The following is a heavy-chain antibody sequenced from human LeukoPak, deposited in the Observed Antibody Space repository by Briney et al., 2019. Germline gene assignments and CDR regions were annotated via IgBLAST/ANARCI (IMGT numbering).Heavy chain of an antibody. CDR1: GFTFSSYW. CDR3: AREESTIAARPFDY. V-gene: IGHV3-74*01. Sequence: GGSLRLSCAASGFTFSSYWMHWVRQAPGKGLVWVSRINTDGSSTNYADSVKGRFTISRDNAKNTLYLQMNTLRAEDTAVYYCAREESTIAARPFDYWGQGTLVTVSS. D-gene: IGHD6-6*01. CDR2: INTDGSST. J-gene: IGHJ4*02.